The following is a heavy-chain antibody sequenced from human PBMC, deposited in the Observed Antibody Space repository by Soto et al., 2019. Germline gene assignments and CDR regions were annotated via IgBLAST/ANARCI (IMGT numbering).Heavy chain of an antibody. Sequence: GGSLRLSCAASGFTLSKYAMSWVRQAPGKGLEWVSTISGSGGSTFYADSVKGRFTISRDNAKNTLYLQMNSLTAEDTAVYFCASLSAPVDFWGRGTLVTVSS. J-gene: IGHJ4*02. V-gene: IGHV3-23*01. CDR2: ISGSGGST. CDR3: ASLSAPVDF. CDR1: GFTLSKYA. D-gene: IGHD2-2*01.